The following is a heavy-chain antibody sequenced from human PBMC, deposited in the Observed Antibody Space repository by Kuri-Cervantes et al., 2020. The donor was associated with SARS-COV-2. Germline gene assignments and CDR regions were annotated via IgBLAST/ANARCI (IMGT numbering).Heavy chain of an antibody. J-gene: IGHJ3*02. CDR1: GFTFDDYA. CDR3: AKDIAPFSEHAFDI. Sequence: GGSLRLSCAASGFTFDDYAMHWVRQAPGKGLEWVSGISRNSGSIGYADSVKGRFTISRDNAKNSLYLQMNSLRAEDMALYYCAKDIAPFSEHAFDIWGQGTMVTVSS. CDR2: ISRNSGSI. V-gene: IGHV3-9*03.